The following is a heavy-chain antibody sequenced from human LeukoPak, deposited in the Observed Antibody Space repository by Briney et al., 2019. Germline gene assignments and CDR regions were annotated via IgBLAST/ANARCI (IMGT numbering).Heavy chain of an antibody. CDR2: ISAYNGNT. V-gene: IGHV1-18*01. D-gene: IGHD3-9*01. CDR3: ARGRGGDDILTGYYIRWFDP. CDR1: GYTFTSYG. Sequence: ASVKVSCKASGYTFTSYGISWVRQAPGQGLEWMGWISAYNGNTNYAQKLQGRVTMTTDTSTSTAYMELRSLRSDDTAVYYCARGRGGDDILTGYYIRWFDPWGQGTLVTVSS. J-gene: IGHJ5*02.